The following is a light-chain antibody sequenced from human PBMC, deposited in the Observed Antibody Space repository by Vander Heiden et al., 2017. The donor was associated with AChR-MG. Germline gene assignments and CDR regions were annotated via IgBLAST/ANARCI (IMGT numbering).Light chain of an antibody. J-gene: IGKJ1*01. Sequence: DTVMTQSPDSLAVSLGERATINCKSSQSVLYSSNNKNYLAWYQQKPGQPPKLLIYWASTRESGVPDRFSGSGSGTDFTLTISSLQAEDVAVYYCQQYYSTPCTFGQGTKVEIK. V-gene: IGKV4-1*01. CDR2: WAS. CDR1: QSVLYSSNNKNY. CDR3: QQYYSTPCT.